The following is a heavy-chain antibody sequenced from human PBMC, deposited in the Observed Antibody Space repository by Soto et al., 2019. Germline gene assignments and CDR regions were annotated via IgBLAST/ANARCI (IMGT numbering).Heavy chain of an antibody. CDR3: ARGGPLMVRGGTGVNYDY. D-gene: IGHD3-10*01. Sequence: QVQLQQWGAGLLKPSETLSLTCAVYGGSFSGYYWSWIRQPPGKGLEWIGEINHSGSTNYNPSLKIRVTISVDTSKIQLSLKLSSVTAADTAVYYCARGGPLMVRGGTGVNYDYWGQGTLVTVSS. V-gene: IGHV4-34*01. CDR1: GGSFSGYY. CDR2: INHSGST. J-gene: IGHJ4*02.